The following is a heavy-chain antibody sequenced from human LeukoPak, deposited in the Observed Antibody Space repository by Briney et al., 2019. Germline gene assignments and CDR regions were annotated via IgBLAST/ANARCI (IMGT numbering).Heavy chain of an antibody. D-gene: IGHD3-10*01. CDR2: IKQDGSEK. Sequence: GGSLRLSCAASGFTFSTYWMSWVRQAPGKGLEWVANIKQDGSEKNYVDSVKGRFTISRDNAKNSLYLQMNSLRAEDTAVYYCARDLYYYGSGSLDYWGQGTLVTVSS. V-gene: IGHV3-7*01. J-gene: IGHJ4*02. CDR1: GFTFSTYW. CDR3: ARDLYYYGSGSLDY.